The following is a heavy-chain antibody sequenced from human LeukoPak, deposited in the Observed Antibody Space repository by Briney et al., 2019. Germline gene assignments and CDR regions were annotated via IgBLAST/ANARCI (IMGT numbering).Heavy chain of an antibody. CDR1: GNYW. Sequence: GGSLRLSCAASGNYWMHWVRQAPGKGLVWVSHINSDGSWTGYADSVKGRFTISKDNAKNTVYLQMNNLRAEATAVYYCVSFYETNWGRGTLVTVSS. V-gene: IGHV3-74*01. CDR3: VSFYETN. CDR2: INSDGSWT. J-gene: IGHJ4*02. D-gene: IGHD2-2*01.